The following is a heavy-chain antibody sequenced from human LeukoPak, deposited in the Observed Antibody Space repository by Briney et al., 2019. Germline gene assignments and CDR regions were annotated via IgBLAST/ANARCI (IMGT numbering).Heavy chain of an antibody. Sequence: GGSLRLSCAASGFTFDNYAMNWVRQAPGKGLEGVSYISGGGAKRHYSDSVKGRFTISRDNPKNTLYLQINNLRAEDTAMYYCAKCSAGYYNDAFDIWGRGTMVTVSS. CDR1: GFTFDNYA. J-gene: IGHJ3*02. CDR2: ISGGGAKR. CDR3: AKCSAGYYNDAFDI. V-gene: IGHV3-23*01. D-gene: IGHD3-10*02.